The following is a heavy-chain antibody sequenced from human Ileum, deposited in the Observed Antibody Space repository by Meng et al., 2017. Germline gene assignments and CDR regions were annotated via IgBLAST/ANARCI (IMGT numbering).Heavy chain of an antibody. CDR3: ARENMRSFDL. D-gene: IGHD1/OR15-1a*01. J-gene: IGHJ4*02. CDR1: GYTFTTFG. CDR2: ITVGNGYT. Sequence: ASVNVSCKTSGYTFTTFGITWLRQAPGQGLEWLGWITVGNGYTNYAQSVQGRVTMTTDASTSTVYMDLRNLRSDDTAVYYCARENMRSFDLWGQGTLVTVSS. V-gene: IGHV1-18*01.